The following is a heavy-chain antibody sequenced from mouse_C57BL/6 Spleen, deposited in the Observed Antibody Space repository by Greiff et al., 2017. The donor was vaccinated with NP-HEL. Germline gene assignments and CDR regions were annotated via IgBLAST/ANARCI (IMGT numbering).Heavy chain of an antibody. V-gene: IGHV1-72*01. D-gene: IGHD2-2*01. CDR2: IDPNSGGT. CDR1: GYTFTSYW. J-gene: IGHJ2*01. CDR3: ARGDGEIYYGYDFDY. Sequence: QVQLQQSGAELVKPGASVKLSCKASGYTFTSYWMHWVKQRPGRGLEWIGRIDPNSGGTKYNEKFKSKATLTVDKPSSTAYMQLSSLTSEDSAVYYCARGDGEIYYGYDFDYWGQGTTLTVSS.